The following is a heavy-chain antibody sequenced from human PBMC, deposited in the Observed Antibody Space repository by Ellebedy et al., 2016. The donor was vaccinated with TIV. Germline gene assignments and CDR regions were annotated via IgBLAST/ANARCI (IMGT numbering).Heavy chain of an antibody. CDR3: VKPLYSGSYHDAFDI. CDR2: ISYDGSDK. CDR1: GFTFNSYG. J-gene: IGHJ3*02. Sequence: PGGSLRLSCAASGFTFNSYGMHWVRQAPGKGLVWVAAISYDGSDKYYADSVKGRFTISRDNSKNTLYLQMNSLRAEDTAVYYCVKPLYSGSYHDAFDIWGQGTMVTVSS. D-gene: IGHD1-26*01. V-gene: IGHV3-30*18.